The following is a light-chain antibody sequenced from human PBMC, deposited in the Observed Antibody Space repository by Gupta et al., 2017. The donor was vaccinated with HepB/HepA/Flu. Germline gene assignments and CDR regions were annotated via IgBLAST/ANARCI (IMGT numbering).Light chain of an antibody. J-gene: IGLJ2*01. CDR1: SSNIGGNT. Sequence: QSILTQTPSTSGTPGQRVTISCSGSSSNIGGNTVSWYQQFPGTATSRLIYNDDQRPSGVPDRFSGYRAGNSASREIRGLRSEDEADDYWVVSNDSPYGLVFGGGTKLTVL. CDR2: NDD. CDR3: VVSNDSPYGLV. V-gene: IGLV1-44*01.